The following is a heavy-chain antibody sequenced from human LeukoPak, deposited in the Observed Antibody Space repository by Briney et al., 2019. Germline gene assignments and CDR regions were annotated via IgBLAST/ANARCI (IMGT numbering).Heavy chain of an antibody. CDR2: INHSGST. CDR3: ARGRSYIAARYFDY. CDR1: GGSFSGYY. J-gene: IGHJ4*02. V-gene: IGHV4-34*01. D-gene: IGHD6-6*01. Sequence: PSETLSLTCAVYGGSFSGYYWSWIRQPPGKGLEWIGEINHSGSTNYNPSLKSRVTISVDTSKNQFSLKLSSVTAADTAVYYCARGRSYIAARYFDYWGQGTLVTVSS.